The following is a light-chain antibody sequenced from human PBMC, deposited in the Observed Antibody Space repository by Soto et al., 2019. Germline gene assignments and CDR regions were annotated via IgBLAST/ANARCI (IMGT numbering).Light chain of an antibody. J-gene: IGKJ1*01. CDR3: QQYDKYST. Sequence: IQMTQSPSTLSASVGGTVNISCRASQSISVSLAWYQQKPGKAPRLLIYDASTLQGGVPSRFSGRGSGTEFTLTVTSHQPEDFASYFCQQYDKYSTFGHGTKVDVK. V-gene: IGKV1-5*01. CDR2: DAS. CDR1: QSISVS.